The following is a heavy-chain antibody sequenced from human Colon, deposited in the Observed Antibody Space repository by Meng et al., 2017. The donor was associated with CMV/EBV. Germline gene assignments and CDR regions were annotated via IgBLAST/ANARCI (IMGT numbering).Heavy chain of an antibody. CDR1: GYSFTGYY. CDR3: ASHSSYVWGSHH. Sequence: QRRLVQSGAEVRMPGASVKVSCKASGYSFTGYYIHWVRHAPGQGLEWMGWMDPTTGRTDYAQKFQGTVTMTRDTSISTAYLELSRLTSDDTAVYYCASHSSYVWGSHHWGQGTLVTVSS. V-gene: IGHV1-2*02. D-gene: IGHD3-16*01. CDR2: MDPTTGRT. J-gene: IGHJ1*01.